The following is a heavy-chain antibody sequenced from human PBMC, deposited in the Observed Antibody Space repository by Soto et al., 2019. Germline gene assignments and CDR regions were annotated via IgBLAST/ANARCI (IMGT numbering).Heavy chain of an antibody. D-gene: IGHD6-6*01. CDR2: ISGSGGST. V-gene: IGHV3-23*01. CDR3: AKDMSLGIAALDPSFDY. J-gene: IGHJ4*02. Sequence: GGSLRLSCAASGFTFSSYAMSWVRQAPGKGLEWVSAISGSGGSTYYADSVKGRFTISRDNSKNTLYLQMNSLRAEDTAVYYCAKDMSLGIAALDPSFDYWGQGTLVTVSS. CDR1: GFTFSSYA.